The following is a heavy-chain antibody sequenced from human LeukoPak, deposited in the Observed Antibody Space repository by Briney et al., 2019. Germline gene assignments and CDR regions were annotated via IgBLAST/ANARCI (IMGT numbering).Heavy chain of an antibody. V-gene: IGHV4-34*01. CDR1: GGSFSGYY. D-gene: IGHD2-2*01. J-gene: IGHJ6*02. CDR2: INHSGST. CDR3: ARVLVPAAILYYYYYYGMDV. Sequence: PSETLSLTCAVYGGSFSGYYWSWIRQPPGKGLEWIGEINHSGSTNYNPSLKSRVTISVDTSKNQLSLKLSSVTAADTAVYYCARVLVPAAILYYYYYYGMDVWGQGTTVTVSS.